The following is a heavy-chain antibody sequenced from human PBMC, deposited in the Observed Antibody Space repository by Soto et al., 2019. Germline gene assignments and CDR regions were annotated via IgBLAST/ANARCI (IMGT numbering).Heavy chain of an antibody. CDR3: AVEVEVAYFDY. J-gene: IGHJ4*02. D-gene: IGHD2-15*01. CDR1: GGTFSSYA. CDR2: IIPIFGTA. Sequence: GASVKVSCKASGGTFSSYAISWVRQAPGQGLEWMGGIIPIFGTANYAQKFQGRVTITADESTSTAYMELSSLRSEDTAVYYCAVEVEVAYFDYWGQGTLVTVSS. V-gene: IGHV1-69*13.